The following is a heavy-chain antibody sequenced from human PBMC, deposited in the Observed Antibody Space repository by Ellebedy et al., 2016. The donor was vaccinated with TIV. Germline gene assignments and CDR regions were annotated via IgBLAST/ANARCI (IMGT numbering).Heavy chain of an antibody. Sequence: GSLRLXCAASGFTFSRYWMYWVRQAPGKGLEWIGEINHRGSTNYNPSLKSRVTMSVDTSKNQLSLKVRSVTAADTAIYYCARMTSRGFSTPAYWGQGTLVTVSS. J-gene: IGHJ4*02. CDR2: INHRGST. D-gene: IGHD6-19*01. CDR1: GFTFSRYW. CDR3: ARMTSRGFSTPAY. V-gene: IGHV4-34*10.